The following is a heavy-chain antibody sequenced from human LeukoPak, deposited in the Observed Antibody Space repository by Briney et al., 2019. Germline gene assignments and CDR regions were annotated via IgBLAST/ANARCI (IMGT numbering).Heavy chain of an antibody. D-gene: IGHD3-22*01. V-gene: IGHV4-39*01. CDR1: GGSISSSSYY. CDR3: ARHSSRVIVVVNN. CDR2: IYYSGST. Sequence: SETLSLTCTVSGGSISSSSYYWGWIRQSPGKGLEWIGSIYYSGSTYYNPSLKSRVTTSVDTSKDQFSLKLNSVTAADTAVYYCARHSSRVIVVVNNWGQGTLVTVSS. J-gene: IGHJ4*02.